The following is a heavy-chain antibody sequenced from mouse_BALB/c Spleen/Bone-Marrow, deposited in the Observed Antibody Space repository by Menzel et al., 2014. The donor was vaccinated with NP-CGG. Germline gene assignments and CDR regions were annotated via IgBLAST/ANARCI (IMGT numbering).Heavy chain of an antibody. D-gene: IGHD2-3*01. J-gene: IGHJ3*01. Sequence: VQLQESGPELVKPGASVKISCKASGYTFTDYYINWVKQKPGQGLEWTGWIYPGSGNTKYNEKFNGKATLTVDTSSSTAYMQLSSLTSEDTAVYFCARSGGYYVRFAYWGQGTLVTVSA. CDR2: IYPGSGNT. CDR3: ARSGGYYVRFAY. V-gene: IGHV1-84*02. CDR1: GYTFTDYY.